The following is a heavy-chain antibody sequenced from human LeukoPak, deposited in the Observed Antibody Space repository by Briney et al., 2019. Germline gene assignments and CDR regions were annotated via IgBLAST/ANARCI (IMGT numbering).Heavy chain of an antibody. CDR1: GFTFSTYS. V-gene: IGHV3-21*01. J-gene: IGHJ4*02. CDR3: ARVSRVSSGWYNLG. Sequence: PGGSLRLSCAASGFTFSTYSMNWVRQAPGKGLEWVSSISSSSSYMFYADSAKGRFTISRDNAKNSLYLQMDSLRAEDTAVYYCARVSRVSSGWYNLGWGQGTLVTVSS. D-gene: IGHD6-19*01. CDR2: ISSSSSYM.